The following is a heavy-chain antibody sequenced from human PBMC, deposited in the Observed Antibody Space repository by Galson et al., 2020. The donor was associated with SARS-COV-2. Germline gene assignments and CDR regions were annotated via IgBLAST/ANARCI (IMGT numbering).Heavy chain of an antibody. J-gene: IGHJ6*01. D-gene: IGHD6-13*01. CDR3: ARDRWEQQARIGMDV. Sequence: ASVTVSCKASGYTFTDYYMHWVRQAPGQGLEWMGWINPKSGGTNYAQKFQGRVTMTRDTSISTAYMELSNLRSDDTAVYYCARDRWEQQARIGMDVWGQGTTVTVSS. V-gene: IGHV1-2*02. CDR1: GYTFTDYY. CDR2: INPKSGGT.